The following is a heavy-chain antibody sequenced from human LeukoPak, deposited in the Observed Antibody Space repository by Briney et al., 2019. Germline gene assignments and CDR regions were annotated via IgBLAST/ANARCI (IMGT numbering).Heavy chain of an antibody. J-gene: IGHJ4*02. V-gene: IGHV4-59*01. Sequence: SETLSLTCTVSGGSISSYFWSWIWQPPGKGLEWIGYIYYSGSTNYNPSLKSRVTISVDTSKNQFSLKLSSVTAADTAVYYCARMYSSGWEIDYWGQGTLVTVSS. CDR1: GGSISSYF. CDR2: IYYSGST. CDR3: ARMYSSGWEIDY. D-gene: IGHD6-19*01.